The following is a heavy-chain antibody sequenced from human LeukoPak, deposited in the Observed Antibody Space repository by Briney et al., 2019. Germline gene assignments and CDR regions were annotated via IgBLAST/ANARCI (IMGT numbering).Heavy chain of an antibody. V-gene: IGHV3-48*03. CDR1: GFTFSSYE. D-gene: IGHD6-13*01. CDR2: ISSSGSTM. Sequence: QPGGSLRLSCAASGFTFSSYEMNWVRQAPGKGLEWVSYISSSGSTMYYADSVKGRFTISRDNAKNSLYLQMNSLRAEDTAVYYCAGGWIAAAASWWPNYYYYGMDVWGQGTTVTVSS. CDR3: AGGWIAAAASWWPNYYYYGMDV. J-gene: IGHJ6*02.